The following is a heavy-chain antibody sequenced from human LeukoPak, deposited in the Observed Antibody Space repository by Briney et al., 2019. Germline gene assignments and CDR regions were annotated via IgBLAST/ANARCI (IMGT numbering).Heavy chain of an antibody. V-gene: IGHV3-21*01. J-gene: IGHJ4*02. D-gene: IGHD3-22*01. CDR1: GFTFSSYS. Sequence: GGSLRLSCAASGFTFSSYSMNWVRQAPGKGLEWVSSISSSSSYIYYADSVKGRFIISRDNAKNSLYLQMNSLRAEDTAVYYCARDGENYYDSPNDYWGQGTLVTVSS. CDR2: ISSSSSYI. CDR3: ARDGENYYDSPNDY.